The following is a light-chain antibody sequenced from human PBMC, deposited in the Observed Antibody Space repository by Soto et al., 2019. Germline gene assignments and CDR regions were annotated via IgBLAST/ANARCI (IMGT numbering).Light chain of an antibody. Sequence: EIVLTQSPGTLSLSPGERASLSCRASQSLRSSYLAWYQQKPGQAPRILIYAASSRATGIPDRFSGSGSETDFTLTISRLEPEDFAVYYCQQYLITPWTFGQGTKVDIK. V-gene: IGKV3-20*01. J-gene: IGKJ1*01. CDR1: QSLRSSY. CDR3: QQYLITPWT. CDR2: AAS.